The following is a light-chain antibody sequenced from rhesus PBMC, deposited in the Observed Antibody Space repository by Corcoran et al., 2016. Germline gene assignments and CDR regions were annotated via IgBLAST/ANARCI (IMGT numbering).Light chain of an antibody. Sequence: DTQLTQSPSSLSASVGERVTITCRASQGISSYLAWYRQQLGKAPNLLRYDAFNLQSGVPSRFSGRGSGTVFTHTISSLQPEDFATYYCQQRNSYPPAFDQGTKVEIK. CDR1: QGISSY. V-gene: IGKV1-38*01. J-gene: IGKJ1*01. CDR3: QQRNSYPPA. CDR2: DAF.